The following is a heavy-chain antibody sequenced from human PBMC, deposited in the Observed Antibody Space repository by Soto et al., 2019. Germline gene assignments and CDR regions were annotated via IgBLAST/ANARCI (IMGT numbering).Heavy chain of an antibody. Sequence: GESLKISCKGSGYSFTSYWIGWVRQMPGKGLEWMGIIYPGDSDTRYSPSFQGQVTISADKSISTAYLQWSGLKASDTAMYYCASSTSYYSDSSGYADAFDIWGQGTMVTVSS. CDR2: IYPGDSDT. CDR3: ASSTSYYSDSSGYADAFDI. CDR1: GYSFTSYW. D-gene: IGHD3-22*01. V-gene: IGHV5-51*01. J-gene: IGHJ3*02.